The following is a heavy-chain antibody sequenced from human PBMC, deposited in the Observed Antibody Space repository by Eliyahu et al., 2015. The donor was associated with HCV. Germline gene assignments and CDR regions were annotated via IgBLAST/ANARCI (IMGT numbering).Heavy chain of an antibody. CDR2: MNPHSGNT. CDR3: ARGFYDYVWGSYRDLRYYFDF. D-gene: IGHD3-16*01. CDR1: GXPFSNXD. J-gene: IGHJ4*01. V-gene: IGHV1-8*01. Sequence: QVQLVQSGAEVKKPGASVKVSCXASGXPFSNXDINWVRQATGQGLXWMGWMNPHSGNTGYAQKFQGRVSMTSDTSISTAYMELTNLRSEDTAVYYCARGFYDYVWGSYRDLRYYFDFWGRGTLVTVSS.